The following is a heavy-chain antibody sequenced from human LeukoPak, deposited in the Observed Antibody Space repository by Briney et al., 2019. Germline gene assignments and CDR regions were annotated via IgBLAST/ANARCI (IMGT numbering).Heavy chain of an antibody. V-gene: IGHV1-69*04. CDR2: IIPILGIA. J-gene: IGHJ4*02. CDR3: AREVGERLPAGL. D-gene: IGHD3-16*01. Sequence: ASVKVSCKASGGTFSSYTISWVRQAPGQGLEWMGRIIPILGIANYAQKFQGRVTITADKSTSTAYVELSSLRSEDTAVYYCAREVGERLPAGLWGQGTLVTVSS. CDR1: GGTFSSYT.